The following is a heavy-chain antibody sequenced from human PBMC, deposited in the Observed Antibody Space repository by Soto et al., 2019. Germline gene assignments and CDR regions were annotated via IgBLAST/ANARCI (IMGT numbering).Heavy chain of an antibody. CDR3: ARGGWGPGY. D-gene: IGHD3-16*01. CDR1: GDSIGTYC. CDR2: IYSSGST. Sequence: SGTLSLTCTVSGDSIGTYCCNWLRQPPGKGLEWIGYIYSSGSTSYNPSLKSRVTISVDTSKNQFSLKLTSATAADTAVYYCARGGWGPGYWGQGIQVTVSS. V-gene: IGHV4-59*01. J-gene: IGHJ4*02.